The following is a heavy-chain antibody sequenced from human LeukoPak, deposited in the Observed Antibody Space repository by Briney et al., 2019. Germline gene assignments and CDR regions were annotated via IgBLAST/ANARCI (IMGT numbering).Heavy chain of an antibody. CDR3: ARSLAQRQWPSMIDY. CDR1: GFTFSDYY. Sequence: PGGSLRLSCAASGFTFSDYYMSWIRQAPGKGLEWVSYISSSGSTIYYADSVKGRFTISRDNAKNSLYLQVNSLRAEDTAVYYCARSLAQRQWPSMIDYWGQGTLVTVSS. V-gene: IGHV3-11*04. CDR2: ISSSGSTI. J-gene: IGHJ4*02. D-gene: IGHD6-19*01.